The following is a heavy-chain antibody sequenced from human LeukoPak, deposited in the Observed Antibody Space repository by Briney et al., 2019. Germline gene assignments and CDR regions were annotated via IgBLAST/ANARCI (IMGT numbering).Heavy chain of an antibody. CDR3: ARGYYYDSSGFPSPYYFDY. CDR1: GGTFSSYA. D-gene: IGHD3-22*01. J-gene: IGHJ4*02. CDR2: IIPIFGTA. V-gene: IGHV1-69*13. Sequence: GASVKVSCKASGGTFSSYAISGVRQAPGQGLEWMGGIIPIFGTANYAQKFQGRVTITADESTSTAYMELSSLRSEDTAVYYCARGYYYDSSGFPSPYYFDYWGQGTLVTVSS.